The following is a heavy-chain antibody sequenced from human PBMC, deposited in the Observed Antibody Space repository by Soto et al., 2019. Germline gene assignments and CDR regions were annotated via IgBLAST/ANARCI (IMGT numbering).Heavy chain of an antibody. CDR1: GGSISSGGYY. D-gene: IGHD4-17*01. CDR3: ARDPGVTTYYYYYGMDV. Sequence: QTLSLTCTVSGGSISSGGYYWSWIRQRPGKGLEWIGYIYYSGSTYYNPSLKSRVTISVDTSKNQFSLKLSSVTAADTAVYYCARDPGVTTYYYYYGMDVWGQGTTVTVPS. CDR2: IYYSGST. V-gene: IGHV4-31*03. J-gene: IGHJ6*02.